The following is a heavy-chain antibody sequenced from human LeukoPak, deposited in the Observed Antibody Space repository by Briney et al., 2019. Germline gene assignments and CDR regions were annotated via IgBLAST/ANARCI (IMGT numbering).Heavy chain of an antibody. CDR3: ARSDYDFWSGYYYPVNWFDP. V-gene: IGHV1-18*01. CDR2: IGAYNGNT. D-gene: IGHD3-3*01. J-gene: IGHJ5*02. Sequence: ASVKVSCKASGYTFTSYGISWVRQAPGQGLEWMGWIGAYNGNTNYAQKLQGRVTMTTDTSTSTAYMELRSLRSDDTAVYYCARSDYDFWSGYYYPVNWFDPWGQGTLVTVSS. CDR1: GYTFTSYG.